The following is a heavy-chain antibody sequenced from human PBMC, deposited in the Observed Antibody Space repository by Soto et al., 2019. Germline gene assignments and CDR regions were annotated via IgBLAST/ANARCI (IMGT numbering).Heavy chain of an antibody. D-gene: IGHD2-21*01. V-gene: IGHV5-10-1*01. CDR1: GYAISNYW. CDR2: IDPTDSFT. CDR3: GRQGGDGYNIDY. Sequence: GESLKISCEGSGYAISNYWINWVREVSGKGLGWMGRIDPTDSFTNYSPSFQGHVTFSVDKSTSTAYVQWSSLKASDTAMYYCGRQGGDGYNIDYWGQGTLVTVSS. J-gene: IGHJ4*02.